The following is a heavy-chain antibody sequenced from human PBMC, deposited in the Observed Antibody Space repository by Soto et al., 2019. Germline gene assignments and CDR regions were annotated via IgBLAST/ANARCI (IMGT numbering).Heavy chain of an antibody. J-gene: IGHJ4*02. CDR1: GFTFSDHH. D-gene: IGHD3-22*01. CDR2: SKNIANNYIT. Sequence: GGSLRLSCAASGFTFSDHHMDWVRQAPGKGLEWVGRSKNIANNYITEYAASVRGRVTISRDESKNSLYLQMNSLQIEDTAVYYCARNFYNSRVYYMDYWGQGTQVTVSS. CDR3: ARNFYNSRVYYMDY. V-gene: IGHV3-72*01.